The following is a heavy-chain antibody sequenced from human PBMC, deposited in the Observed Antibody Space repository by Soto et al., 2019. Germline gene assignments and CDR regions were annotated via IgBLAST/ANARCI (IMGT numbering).Heavy chain of an antibody. J-gene: IGHJ4*02. CDR3: AKAGAYDSSGYYDFDY. CDR1: GFTFSRYG. D-gene: IGHD3-22*01. CDR2: ISYDGSTK. V-gene: IGHV3-30*18. Sequence: QVQLVESGGGVVQPGRCLRLSCAASGFTFSRYGMHWVRQAPGKGLEWVAVISYDGSTKYYADSVKGRFTIYRANSKNTLYLQMYSLRAEDTAVYYCAKAGAYDSSGYYDFDYWGQGTLVTVSS.